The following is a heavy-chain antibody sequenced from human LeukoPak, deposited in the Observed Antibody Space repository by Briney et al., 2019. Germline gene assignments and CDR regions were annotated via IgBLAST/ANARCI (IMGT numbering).Heavy chain of an antibody. CDR3: ARDPTKGYCSSTSCYEDY. Sequence: HSGITYYNPSLKSRLTISVDTSKNQFSLKLTSVTAADTAVYYCARDPTKGYCSSTSCYEDYWGQGTPVTVSS. D-gene: IGHD2-2*01. J-gene: IGHJ4*02. CDR2: HSGIT. V-gene: IGHV4-30-2*04.